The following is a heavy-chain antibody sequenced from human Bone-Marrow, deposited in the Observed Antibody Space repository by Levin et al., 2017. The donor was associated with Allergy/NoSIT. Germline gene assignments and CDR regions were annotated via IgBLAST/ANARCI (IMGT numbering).Heavy chain of an antibody. D-gene: IGHD2-8*02. V-gene: IGHV3-21*01. CDR2: ISSSGSDM. J-gene: IGHJ3*02. Sequence: GGSLRLSCTVSGFTFSIYSINWVRQAPGKGLEWVSSISSSGSDMYYVDSVKGRFTISRDNAKNSLTLQMHSLRAEDTAVYYCARGIIGDVRVAHKEAFDIWGQGTMVSVSS. CDR1: GFTFSIYS. CDR3: ARGIIGDVRVAHKEAFDI.